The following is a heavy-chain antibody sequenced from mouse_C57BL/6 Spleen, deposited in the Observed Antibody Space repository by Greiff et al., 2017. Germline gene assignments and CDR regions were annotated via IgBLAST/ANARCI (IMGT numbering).Heavy chain of an antibody. CDR3: ARECDYDVSPFAY. CDR2: IDPSDSYT. CDR1: GYTFTSYW. J-gene: IGHJ3*01. V-gene: IGHV1-59*01. Sequence: QVQLQQSGAELVRPGTSVKLSCKASGYTFTSYWMHWVKQRPGQGLEWIGVIDPSDSYTNYNQKFKGKATLTVDTSSSTAYMQLSSLTSEDSAVYYCARECDYDVSPFAYWGQGTLVTVSA. D-gene: IGHD2-4*01.